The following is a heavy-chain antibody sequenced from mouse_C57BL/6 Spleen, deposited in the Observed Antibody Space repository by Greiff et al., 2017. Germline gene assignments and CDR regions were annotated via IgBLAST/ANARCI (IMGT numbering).Heavy chain of an antibody. CDR2: IDPSDSYT. D-gene: IGHD2-13*01. J-gene: IGHJ4*01. CDR1: GYTFTSYW. Sequence: QVQLQQPGAELVMPGASVKLSCKASGYTFTSYWMPWVKQRPGQGLEWIGEIDPSDSYTNYNQKFKGKSTLTVDTASSTAYMQLSSLTSEDSAVYYCARSLSKVRYAMDYWGQGTSVTVAS. V-gene: IGHV1-69*01. CDR3: ARSLSKVRYAMDY.